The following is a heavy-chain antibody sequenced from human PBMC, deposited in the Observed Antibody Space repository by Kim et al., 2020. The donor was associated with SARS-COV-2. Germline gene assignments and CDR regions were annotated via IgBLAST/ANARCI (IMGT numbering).Heavy chain of an antibody. CDR3: TRHVLRYFEWYGGMVV. Sequence: GGSLRLSCTASGFTFGDYAMSWVRQAPGKGLEWVGFIRSKAYGGTTDYAASVKGRFTISRDDSKSIAYLQMNSLKTEDTAVYYCTRHVLRYFEWYGGMVV. CDR2: IRSKAYGGTT. CDR1: GFTFGDYA. J-gene: IGHJ6*01. D-gene: IGHD3-9*01. V-gene: IGHV3-49*04.